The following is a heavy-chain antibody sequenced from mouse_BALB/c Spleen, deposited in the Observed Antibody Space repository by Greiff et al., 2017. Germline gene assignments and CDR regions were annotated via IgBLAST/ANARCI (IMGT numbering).Heavy chain of an antibody. CDR3: ARLIYYYADWYFDV. Sequence: EVQLQQSGPGLVKPSQSLSLTCSVTGYSITSGYYWNWIRQFPGNKLEWMGYISYDGSNNYNPSLKNRISITRDTSKNQFFLKLNSVTTEDTATYYCARLIYYYADWYFDVWGAGTTVTVSS. CDR1: GYSITSGYY. D-gene: IGHD1-1*01. J-gene: IGHJ1*01. CDR2: ISYDGSN. V-gene: IGHV3-6*02.